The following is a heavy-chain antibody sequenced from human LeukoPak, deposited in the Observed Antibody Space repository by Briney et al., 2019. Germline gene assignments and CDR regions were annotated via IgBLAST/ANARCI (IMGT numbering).Heavy chain of an antibody. J-gene: IGHJ4*02. Sequence: GRSLRLSCAASGFTFSTYGMHWVRQAPGKGLEWVAVTAFNGSNNDYVTSYANSVKGRFTISRDNSKNTLYLQMSSLTSEDTAVYYCATDRSNHDNFDSWGQGTLVTVSS. D-gene: IGHD3-22*01. CDR1: GFTFSTYG. CDR2: TAFNGSNNDYVT. V-gene: IGHV3-30*03. CDR3: ATDRSNHDNFDS.